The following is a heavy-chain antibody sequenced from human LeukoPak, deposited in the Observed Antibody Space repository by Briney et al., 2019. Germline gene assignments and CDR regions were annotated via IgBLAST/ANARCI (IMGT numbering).Heavy chain of an antibody. CDR1: GFTVSSNY. CDR3: AASQALGATTYYHYYYMDV. J-gene: IGHJ6*03. D-gene: IGHD1-26*01. V-gene: IGHV3-66*02. Sequence: GGSLRLSCAASGFTVSSNYMSWVRQAPGKGLEWVSVIYSGGSTYYADSVKGRFTISRDNSKNTLYLQMNSLRAEDTAVYYCAASQALGATTYYHYYYMDVWGKGTTVTVSS. CDR2: IYSGGST.